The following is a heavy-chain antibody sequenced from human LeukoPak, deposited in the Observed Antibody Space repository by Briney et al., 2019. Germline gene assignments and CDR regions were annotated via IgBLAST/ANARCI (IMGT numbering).Heavy chain of an antibody. CDR2: ISDSGAAT. D-gene: IGHD1-26*01. J-gene: IGHJ4*02. V-gene: IGHV3-23*01. Sequence: GGSLRLSCAASGFTFSNYGMSWVRQASGKGLERVSGISDSGAATYHADSVKGRFTISRDNSKSTLYLQMNNLGAEDTATYYCAKDRFRQSGSFFDLWGQGILVTVSS. CDR1: GFTFSNYG. CDR3: AKDRFRQSGSFFDL.